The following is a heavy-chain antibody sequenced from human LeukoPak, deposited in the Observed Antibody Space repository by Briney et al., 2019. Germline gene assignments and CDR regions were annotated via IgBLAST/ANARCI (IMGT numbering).Heavy chain of an antibody. D-gene: IGHD3-22*01. V-gene: IGHV3-7*01. Sequence: PGGSLRLSCAASGFTFSSYSMNWVRQAPGKGLEWVANIKQDGSEKYYVDSVKGRFTISRDNAKNSLYLQMNSLRDEDTAVYYCARVGYYESSGYYSRPTYYYFGMDVWGQGTTVIVSS. CDR3: ARVGYYESSGYYSRPTYYYFGMDV. CDR1: GFTFSSYS. J-gene: IGHJ6*02. CDR2: IKQDGSEK.